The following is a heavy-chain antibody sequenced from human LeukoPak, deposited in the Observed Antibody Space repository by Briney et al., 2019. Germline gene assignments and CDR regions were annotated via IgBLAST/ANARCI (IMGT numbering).Heavy chain of an antibody. J-gene: IGHJ4*02. Sequence: SVKVSCKASGYTFTSYDINWVRQAPGQGLEWMGRLIPVLGMSHYAPGFQGRVTLTADRSTNTAYMELDRLTSDDTAVYFCARDRGGGFDLAFFDHWGQGTLVTVSS. CDR2: LIPVLGMS. D-gene: IGHD5-12*01. CDR1: GYTFTSYD. CDR3: ARDRGGGFDLAFFDH. V-gene: IGHV1-69*04.